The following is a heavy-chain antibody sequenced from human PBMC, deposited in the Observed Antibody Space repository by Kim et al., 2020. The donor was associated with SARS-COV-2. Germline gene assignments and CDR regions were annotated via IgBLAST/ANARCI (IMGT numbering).Heavy chain of an antibody. CDR3: ARDPQDIVVVVAAKLSDY. V-gene: IGHV3-21*01. CDR1: GFTFSSYS. D-gene: IGHD2-15*01. Sequence: GGSLRLSCAASGFTFSSYSMNWVRQAPGKGLEWVSSISSSSSYIYYADSVKGRFTISRDNAKNSLYLQMNSLRAEDTAVYYCARDPQDIVVVVAAKLSDYWGQGTLVTVSS. J-gene: IGHJ4*02. CDR2: ISSSSSYI.